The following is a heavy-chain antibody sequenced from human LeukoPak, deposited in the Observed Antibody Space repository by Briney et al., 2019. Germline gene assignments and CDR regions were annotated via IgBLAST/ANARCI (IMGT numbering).Heavy chain of an antibody. CDR1: GGSINSYY. CDR2: IFYTGST. Sequence: ASETLSLTCTVSGGSINSYYWSWIRQPPGKTLEWIGYIFYTGSTKYNPSLKSRVTISVDTSKNQFSLKLSSVTAADTAVYYCARGVYIAAAQYGYWGQGTLVTVSS. CDR3: ARGVYIAAAQYGY. J-gene: IGHJ4*02. V-gene: IGHV4-59*01. D-gene: IGHD6-13*01.